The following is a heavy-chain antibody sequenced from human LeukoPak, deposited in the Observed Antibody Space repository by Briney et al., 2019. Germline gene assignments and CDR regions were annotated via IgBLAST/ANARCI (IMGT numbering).Heavy chain of an antibody. CDR3: ARALPHRRLMDTTMEQHWFDP. CDR1: GYIFTSYF. V-gene: IGHV1-46*01. J-gene: IGHJ5*02. CDR2: INPSGGSA. Sequence: ASVKVSCKASGYIFTSYFMHWVRQAPGQGLEWMGLINPSGGSARYAQKFQGRVTMTRDMSTSTVYMELSSLRSEDTAVYYCARALPHRRLMDTTMEQHWFDPWGQGTLVTVSS. D-gene: IGHD5-18*01.